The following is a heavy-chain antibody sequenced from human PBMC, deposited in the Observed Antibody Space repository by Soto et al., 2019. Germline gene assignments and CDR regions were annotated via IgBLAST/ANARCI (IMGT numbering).Heavy chain of an antibody. Sequence: QVQLVQSGGEVKKPGASVKVSCQASGYTFSDYAISWVRQAPGQGLEWMGWISASTRNTDQAQNFQGRVIMTLDTSTNTAYMELRSLRSDDTAVYYCVRCYCSVVSSYACWHFDLWGRGTLVTVSS. J-gene: IGHJ2*01. D-gene: IGHD2-15*01. CDR1: GYTFSDYA. CDR3: VRCYCSVVSSYACWHFDL. V-gene: IGHV1-18*01. CDR2: ISASTRNT.